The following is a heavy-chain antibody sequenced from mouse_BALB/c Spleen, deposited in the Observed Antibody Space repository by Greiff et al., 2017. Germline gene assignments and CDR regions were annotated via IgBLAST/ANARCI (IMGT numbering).Heavy chain of an antibody. Sequence: VQLQQPGAELVKPGASVKLSCKASGYTFTSYWMHWVKQRPGQGLEWIGEINPSNGRTNYNEKFKSKATLTVDKSSSTAYMQLSSLTSEDSAVYYCARDGYKGHFDYWGQGTTLTVSS. CDR3: ARDGYKGHFDY. D-gene: IGHD2-3*01. CDR1: GYTFTSYW. J-gene: IGHJ2*01. CDR2: INPSNGRT. V-gene: IGHV1S81*02.